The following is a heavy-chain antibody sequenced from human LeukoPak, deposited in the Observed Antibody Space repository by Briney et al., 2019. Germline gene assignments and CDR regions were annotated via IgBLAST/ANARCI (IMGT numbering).Heavy chain of an antibody. CDR2: IYYSGST. Sequence: PSETLSLTCAVSGASISSYFWGWIRQPPGKGLEWIGYIYYSGSTNYNPSLKSRVTISVDTSKNQFSLKLSSVTAADTAVYYCARLNTELLWFGELSYYFDYWAREPWSPSPQ. J-gene: IGHJ4*02. CDR1: GASISSYF. CDR3: ARLNTELLWFGELSYYFDY. V-gene: IGHV4-59*01. D-gene: IGHD3-10*01.